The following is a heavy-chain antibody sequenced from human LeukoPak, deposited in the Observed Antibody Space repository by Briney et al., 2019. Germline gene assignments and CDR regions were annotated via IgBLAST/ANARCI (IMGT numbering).Heavy chain of an antibody. D-gene: IGHD6-13*01. Sequence: PSETLSLTCTVSGGSISSSSYYWGWIRQPPGKGLEWIGSIYYSGSTYYNPSLKSRVTVSVDTSKNQFSLKLSSVTAADTAVYYCAREPWGAAAGTEDYWGQGTLVTVSS. CDR3: AREPWGAAAGTEDY. CDR1: GGSISSSSYY. V-gene: IGHV4-39*07. CDR2: IYYSGST. J-gene: IGHJ4*02.